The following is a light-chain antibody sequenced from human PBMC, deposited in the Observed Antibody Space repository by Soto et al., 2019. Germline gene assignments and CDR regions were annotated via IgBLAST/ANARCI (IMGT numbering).Light chain of an antibody. J-gene: IGKJ1*01. CDR1: QGISSS. V-gene: IGKV1-9*01. Sequence: IQLTQSPSSLSASVGDRVTITFRASQGISSSLAWYQQTPGKAPKFLIYAASTLQSGVPSRFSGSGSGTEFTLTISSLQPDDFATYYCQQYNSYSRTFGQGTKVDI. CDR2: AAS. CDR3: QQYNSYSRT.